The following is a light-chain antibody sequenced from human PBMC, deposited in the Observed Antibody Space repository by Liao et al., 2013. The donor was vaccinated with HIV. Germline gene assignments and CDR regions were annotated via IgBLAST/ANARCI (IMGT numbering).Light chain of an antibody. CDR2: SDS. V-gene: IGLV3-21*04. CDR3: QVWDTSSDHVV. CDR1: NIGSES. Sequence: SYVLTQPPSVSVAPGKTATITCGGDNIGSESVHWYQQKPGQAPVLVIYSDSDRPSGIPERFSGSNSGNTATLTISRVEAGDEADYYCQVWDTSSDHVVFGGGTKLTVL. J-gene: IGLJ3*02.